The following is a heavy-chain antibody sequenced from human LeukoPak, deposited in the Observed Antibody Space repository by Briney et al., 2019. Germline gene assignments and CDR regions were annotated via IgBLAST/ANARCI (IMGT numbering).Heavy chain of an antibody. D-gene: IGHD5-18*01. CDR1: GFTFSSYW. CDR3: AREGVDTAWGVIKDFDY. CDR2: IKQDGSEK. Sequence: GGSLRLSCAASGFTFSSYWMTSVRRAPGKGLEWVANIKQDGSEKYYVDSVKGRFTISRDNAKNSLYLQMNSLRAEDTAVYYCAREGVDTAWGVIKDFDYWGQGTLVTVSS. V-gene: IGHV3-7*01. J-gene: IGHJ4*02.